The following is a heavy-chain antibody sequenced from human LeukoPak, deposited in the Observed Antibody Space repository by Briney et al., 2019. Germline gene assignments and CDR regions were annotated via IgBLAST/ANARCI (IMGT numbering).Heavy chain of an antibody. D-gene: IGHD6-19*01. J-gene: IGHJ4*02. CDR2: IVEDGTNQ. V-gene: IGHV3-30*03. CDR1: GFTFSSNW. CDR3: ARVQGGGYRTADY. Sequence: PGGSLRLSCAASGFTFSSNWMSWVRQAPGKGLDWVAVIVEDGTNQYYADSVKGRFTISRDNSKNTLFRQMNSLRSEDTAMYYCARVQGGGYRTADYWGQGTLVTVSS.